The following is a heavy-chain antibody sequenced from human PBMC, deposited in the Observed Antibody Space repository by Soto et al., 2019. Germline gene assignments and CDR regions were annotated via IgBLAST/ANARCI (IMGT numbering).Heavy chain of an antibody. CDR2: ISASSGHT. CDR1: GYSFNSYG. J-gene: IGHJ5*02. Sequence: QTQLVQSGPEVKSPGASVKVSCKASGYSFNSYGISWVRQAPGQGLEWMGWISASSGHTSYAEELQGRVTMTTDSATSTANMELRSLTSHDTAVYYCARETKFYGFWSGYYRFDTWGQGTLVSVSS. CDR3: ARETKFYGFWSGYYRFDT. D-gene: IGHD3-3*01. V-gene: IGHV1-18*01.